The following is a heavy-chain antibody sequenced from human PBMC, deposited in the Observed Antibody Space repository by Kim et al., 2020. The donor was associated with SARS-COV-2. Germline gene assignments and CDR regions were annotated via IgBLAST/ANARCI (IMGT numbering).Heavy chain of an antibody. Sequence: KGRFTSSRDNAKNALYLQMNSLRAEDTAVYYCARAALGYNWNSPYNWFDPWGQGTLVTVSS. V-gene: IGHV3-74*01. D-gene: IGHD1-7*01. CDR3: ARAALGYNWNSPYNWFDP. J-gene: IGHJ5*02.